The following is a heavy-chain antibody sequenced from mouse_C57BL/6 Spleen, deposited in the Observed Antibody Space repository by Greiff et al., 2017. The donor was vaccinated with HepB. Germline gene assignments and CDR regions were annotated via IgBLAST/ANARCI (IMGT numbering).Heavy chain of an antibody. CDR3: ARLYYDYDGYYFDY. J-gene: IGHJ2*01. D-gene: IGHD2-4*01. Sequence: VHLVESGAELARPGASVKLSCKASGYTFTSYGISWVKQRTGQGLEWIGEIYPRSGNTYYNEKFKGKATLTADKSSSTAYMELRSLTSEDSAVYFCARLYYDYDGYYFDYWGQGTTLTVSS. CDR1: GYTFTSYG. CDR2: IYPRSGNT. V-gene: IGHV1-81*01.